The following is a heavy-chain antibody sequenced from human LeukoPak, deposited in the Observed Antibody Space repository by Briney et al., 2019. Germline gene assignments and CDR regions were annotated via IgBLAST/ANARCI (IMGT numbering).Heavy chain of an antibody. V-gene: IGHV3-74*01. CDR2: INGDGSWT. J-gene: IGHJ4*02. Sequence: GGSLRLSCAASGNYWMHWVRQAPGKGLVWVSRINGDGSWTSYADSVKGRFTISKDNAKNTVYLQMNNLRAEDTAVYYCVSFYETYWGRGTLVTVSS. D-gene: IGHD2-2*01. CDR3: VSFYETY. CDR1: GNYW.